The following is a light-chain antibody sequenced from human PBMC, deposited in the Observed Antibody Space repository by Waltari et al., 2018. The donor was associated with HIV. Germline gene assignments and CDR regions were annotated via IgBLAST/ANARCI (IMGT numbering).Light chain of an antibody. V-gene: IGLV2-23*01. CDR1: SSAVGSYNL. Sequence: QSALTQPASVSGSPGQSLPISRTGTSSAVGSYNLVSCYQQHPGKAPQLMIYEGSKRPSGVSNRFSGSKSGNTASLTISGLQAEDEADYYCCSYAGSSTSWVFGGGTKLTVL. CDR3: CSYAGSSTSWV. J-gene: IGLJ3*02. CDR2: EGS.